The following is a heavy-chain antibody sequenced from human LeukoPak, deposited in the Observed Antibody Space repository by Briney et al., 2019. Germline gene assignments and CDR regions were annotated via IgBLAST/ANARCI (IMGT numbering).Heavy chain of an antibody. V-gene: IGHV3-23*01. CDR1: GFTFSSYA. CDR2: ISGSGDNT. CDR3: AKAPVTTCRGAYCYPFDY. Sequence: GGSLRLSCAASGFTFSSYAMSWVWQAPGKGLEWVSGISGSGDNTYYADSVKGRFTISRDSSKNTLFLQMNRLRPEDAAVYYCAKAPVTTCRGAYCYPFDYWGQGTLVTVSS. J-gene: IGHJ4*02. D-gene: IGHD2-21*01.